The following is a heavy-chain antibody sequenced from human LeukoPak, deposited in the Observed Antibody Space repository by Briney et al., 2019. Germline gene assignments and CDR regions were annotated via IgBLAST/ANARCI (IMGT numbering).Heavy chain of an antibody. V-gene: IGHV4-4*07. D-gene: IGHD5-12*01. J-gene: IGHJ4*02. CDR2: IDTSGST. Sequence: SETLSLTCTVSGGSISTYYWNWIRQPAGKGLEWIGRIDTSGSTNYNASLKSRVTMSVDMSKNQISLKLTSVTAADTAVYYCAREAYSGLYFDYWGQGTLVTVSS. CDR1: GGSISTYY. CDR3: AREAYSGLYFDY.